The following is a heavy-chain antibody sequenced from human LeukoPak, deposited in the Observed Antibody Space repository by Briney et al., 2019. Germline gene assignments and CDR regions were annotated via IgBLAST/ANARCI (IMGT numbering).Heavy chain of an antibody. Sequence: ASVKVSCKASGYTFTSYGISWVRQAPGQGLEWMGWISAYNGNTSYAQKLQGRVTMTTDTSTSTAYMELRSLRSDDTAVYYCARLREGMIVVIFDYWGQGTLVTVSS. CDR1: GYTFTSYG. J-gene: IGHJ4*02. CDR2: ISAYNGNT. D-gene: IGHD3-22*01. V-gene: IGHV1-18*01. CDR3: ARLREGMIVVIFDY.